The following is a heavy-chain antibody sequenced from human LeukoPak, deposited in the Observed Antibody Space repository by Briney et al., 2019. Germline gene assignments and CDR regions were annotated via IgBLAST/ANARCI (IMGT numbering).Heavy chain of an antibody. V-gene: IGHV3-74*01. J-gene: IGHJ6*03. CDR3: ARAYDSSGYGRVGSYYYMDV. D-gene: IGHD3-22*01. CDR2: INSDASST. CDR1: GFTFSSNW. Sequence: GGSLRLSCAASGFTFSSNWMHWVRQAPGKGLVWVSRINSDASSTSYADSVKGRFTISRDNAKNTLYLQMKRPRSDDTAVYYCARAYDSSGYGRVGSYYYMDVSGKGTTVTISS.